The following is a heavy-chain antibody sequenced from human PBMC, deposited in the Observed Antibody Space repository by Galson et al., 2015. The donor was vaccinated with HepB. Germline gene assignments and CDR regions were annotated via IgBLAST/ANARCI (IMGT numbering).Heavy chain of an antibody. CDR1: DGSISGSRHY. D-gene: IGHD2-2*01. CDR2: IYYSGST. CDR3: VRPRYCSSAACSAAFDL. V-gene: IGHV4-39*01. J-gene: IGHJ4*02. Sequence: LSLTCTVSDGSISGSRHYWGWIRQPPGKGLEWIGRIYYSGSTYYNPSLKSRATISVDTSKNQFSLKVSSVSAADTAIYYCVRPRYCSSAACSAAFDLWGQGTLVTVSS.